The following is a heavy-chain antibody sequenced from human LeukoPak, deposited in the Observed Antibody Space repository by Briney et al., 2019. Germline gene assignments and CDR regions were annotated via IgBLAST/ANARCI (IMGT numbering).Heavy chain of an antibody. V-gene: IGHV1-18*01. J-gene: IGHJ5*02. CDR3: ARVARVYYYDSSGTTETPNWFAP. Sequence: ASVKVSCKASGYTFTSYGISWVRQAPGQGLEWMGWISAYNGNTNYAQKLQGRVTMTTDTSTSTAHMELRSLRSDDTAVYYCARVARVYYYDSSGTTETPNWFAPWGQGTLVTVSS. CDR1: GYTFTSYG. CDR2: ISAYNGNT. D-gene: IGHD3-22*01.